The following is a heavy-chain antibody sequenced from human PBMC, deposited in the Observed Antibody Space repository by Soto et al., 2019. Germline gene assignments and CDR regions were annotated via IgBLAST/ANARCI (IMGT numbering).Heavy chain of an antibody. D-gene: IGHD1-20*01. V-gene: IGHV3-30-3*01. CDR3: AREGRGLTPSFDY. CDR2: ISYDGSNK. J-gene: IGHJ4*02. Sequence: GVSLRLSFAASGFTFSSYSMHWVRQAPGKGLEWVAVISYDGSNKYYADSAKGRFTISRDNSKNTLYLQMNSLRAEDTAVYYCAREGRGLTPSFDYWGQGTLVTVSS. CDR1: GFTFSSYS.